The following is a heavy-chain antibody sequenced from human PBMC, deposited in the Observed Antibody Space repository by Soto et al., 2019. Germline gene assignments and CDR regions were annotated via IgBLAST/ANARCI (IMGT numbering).Heavy chain of an antibody. CDR2: ISTYNGNT. V-gene: IGHV1-18*01. J-gene: IGHJ6*02. Sequence: QVQLVQSGAEVKKPGASVKVSCKASGYTFTTYDISWVRQAPGQGLEWMGRISTYNGNTNYPQSLQGRLTMTTDTSTTTAYVELRNLRSDDTAVYYCARDPYLVLMVNAPSLYGMDVWGQGTTVTVSS. CDR3: ARDPYLVLMVNAPSLYGMDV. CDR1: GYTFTTYD. D-gene: IGHD2-8*01.